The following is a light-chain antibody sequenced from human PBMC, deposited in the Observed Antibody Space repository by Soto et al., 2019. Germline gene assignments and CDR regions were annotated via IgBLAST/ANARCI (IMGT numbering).Light chain of an antibody. CDR3: QQYGNSPPNT. CDR2: GAS. V-gene: IGKV3-20*01. J-gene: IGKJ2*01. Sequence: EIVLTQSPGTLSLSPGERATLSCRASQSVSSSYLAWYQQKPGQAPRLRIYGASSWATGIPDRFSGSGSGTHFTLTISRVEPEDLAVYFCQQYGNSPPNTFGQGTKVEIK. CDR1: QSVSSSY.